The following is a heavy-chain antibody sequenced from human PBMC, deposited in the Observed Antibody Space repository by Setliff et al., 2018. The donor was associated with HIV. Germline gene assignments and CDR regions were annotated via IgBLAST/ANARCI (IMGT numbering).Heavy chain of an antibody. Sequence: ASVKVSCKASGYTFTSYDINWVRQATGQGLEWMGWMNPNSGNTGYAQKFQGRVTITRSTSISTAYMEVSRLRSDDTAVYYCARDHCSSSGCYEYSYYYMDVWGKGTTVTVSS. V-gene: IGHV1-8*03. CDR2: MNPNSGNT. CDR3: ARDHCSSSGCYEYSYYYMDV. D-gene: IGHD2-2*01. J-gene: IGHJ6*03. CDR1: GYTFTSYD.